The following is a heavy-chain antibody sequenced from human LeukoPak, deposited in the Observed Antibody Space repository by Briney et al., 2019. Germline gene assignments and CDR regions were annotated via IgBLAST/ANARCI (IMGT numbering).Heavy chain of an antibody. V-gene: IGHV4-59*08. D-gene: IGHD4-17*01. CDR2: IYYSGST. J-gene: IGHJ4*02. CDR1: GGSISSYY. Sequence: PSETLSLTCTVSGGSISSYYWSWIRQPPGKGLEWIGYIYYSGSTNYHPSLKSRVTISVDTSKNQFSLKLSSVTAADTAVYYCARTTVTTLNFDYWGQGTLVTVSS. CDR3: ARTTVTTLNFDY.